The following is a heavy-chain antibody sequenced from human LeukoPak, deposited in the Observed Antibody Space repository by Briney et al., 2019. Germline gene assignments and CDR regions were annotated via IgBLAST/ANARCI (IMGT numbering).Heavy chain of an antibody. D-gene: IGHD3-16*02. CDR2: VSFHGTDK. Sequence: PGGSLRLSCAASGFTFSNYAMHWVRQAPGKGLDWVAVVSFHGTDKFYADSVKGRFTISRDNAKNTLYLQMNSLRAEDTAVYYCVGDYRGAYWGQGTLVTVSS. CDR3: VGDYRGAY. CDR1: GFTFSNYA. V-gene: IGHV3-30*04. J-gene: IGHJ4*02.